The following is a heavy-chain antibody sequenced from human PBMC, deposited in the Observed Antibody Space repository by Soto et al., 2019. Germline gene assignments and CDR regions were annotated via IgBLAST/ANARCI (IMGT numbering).Heavy chain of an antibody. J-gene: IGHJ4*02. Sequence: QVQLVESGGGVVQPGRSLRLSCAASGFTFSSYGMHWVRQAPGKGLEWVAVISYDGSNKYYADSVKGRFTISRDNSKNTLYLQMNSLRAEDTAVYYCAKDSSRFADLPDAGELDYWGQGTLVTVSS. V-gene: IGHV3-30*18. CDR2: ISYDGSNK. CDR1: GFTFSSYG. CDR3: AKDSSRFADLPDAGELDY. D-gene: IGHD3-10*01.